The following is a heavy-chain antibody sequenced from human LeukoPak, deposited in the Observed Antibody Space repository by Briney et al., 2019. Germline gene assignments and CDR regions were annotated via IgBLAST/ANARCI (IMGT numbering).Heavy chain of an antibody. Sequence: GGSLRLSCAASGFTVSSNYMSWVRQAPGKGLEWVSVIYSGGSTYYADSVKGRFTISRDNSKNTLYLQMNSLRAEDTAVYYCARDQRGYYDSSGYPPYYYGMDVWGQGTTVTVSS. J-gene: IGHJ6*02. CDR3: ARDQRGYYDSSGYPPYYYGMDV. V-gene: IGHV3-66*02. D-gene: IGHD3-22*01. CDR2: IYSGGST. CDR1: GFTVSSNY.